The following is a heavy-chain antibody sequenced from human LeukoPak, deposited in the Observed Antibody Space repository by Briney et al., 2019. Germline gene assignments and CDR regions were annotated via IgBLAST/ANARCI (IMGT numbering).Heavy chain of an antibody. CDR2: IYYSGST. V-gene: IGHV4-59*08. CDR1: GGSISSYY. D-gene: IGHD1-26*01. Sequence: PSETLSLTCTVSGGSISSYYWTWIRQPPGKGLGWIGYIYYSGSTKYNPSLKSRVTISVDSSKNHFSLKLSSVTAADTAVYYCARAQVGIVGATEFAYRGQGTLVTVSS. J-gene: IGHJ4*02. CDR3: ARAQVGIVGATEFAY.